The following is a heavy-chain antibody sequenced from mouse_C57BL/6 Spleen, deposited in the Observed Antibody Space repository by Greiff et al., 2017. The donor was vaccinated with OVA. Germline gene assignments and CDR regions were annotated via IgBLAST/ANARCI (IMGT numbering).Heavy chain of an antibody. J-gene: IGHJ4*01. CDR3: ARQPSGYAMDY. Sequence: VKLMESGAELVKPGASVKISCKASGYALSSYWMNWVKQRPGKGLEWLGQIYPGDGDTNYNGKFTGKATLTADKSSSTAYMQLSSLTSEDSAVYFCARQPSGYAMDYWGQGTSVTVSS. CDR2: IYPGDGDT. V-gene: IGHV1-80*01. D-gene: IGHD3-1*01. CDR1: GYALSSYW.